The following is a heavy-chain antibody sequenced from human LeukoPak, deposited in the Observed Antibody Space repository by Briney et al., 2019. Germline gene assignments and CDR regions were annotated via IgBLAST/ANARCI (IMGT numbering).Heavy chain of an antibody. CDR1: GYTFNSYD. D-gene: IGHD3-3*01. V-gene: IGHV1-8*03. J-gene: IGHJ3*02. Sequence: ASVKVSCKTSGYTFNSYDINWVRRATGQGLEWMGWMNPNSGNTGYAQKFQGRVTITRNTSISTAYMELSSLRSEDTAVYYCARGNGNLAYYDFWSGYHSENAFDIWGQGTMVTVSS. CDR3: ARGNGNLAYYDFWSGYHSENAFDI. CDR2: MNPNSGNT.